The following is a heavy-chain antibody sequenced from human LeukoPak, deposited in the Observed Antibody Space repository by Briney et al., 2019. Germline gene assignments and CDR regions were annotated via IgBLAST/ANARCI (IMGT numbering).Heavy chain of an antibody. Sequence: SETLSLTCTVSGGSISSYYWSWIRQPPGKGLEWIGYIYYSGSTNYNPSPKSRVTVSVDTSKNQFSLKLSSVTAAATAVYYCARVQDYDIYYYYYMDVWGKGTTVTVSS. J-gene: IGHJ6*03. CDR1: GGSISSYY. V-gene: IGHV4-59*01. CDR3: ARVQDYDIYYYYYMDV. CDR2: IYYSGST. D-gene: IGHD3-9*01.